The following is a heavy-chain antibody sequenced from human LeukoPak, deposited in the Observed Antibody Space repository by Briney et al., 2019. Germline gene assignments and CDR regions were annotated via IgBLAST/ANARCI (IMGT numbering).Heavy chain of an antibody. CDR3: ARAPGRAEYYFDY. D-gene: IGHD1-26*01. CDR1: GFTFSSYE. V-gene: IGHV3-48*03. CDR2: ISSSGSTI. Sequence: GGSLRLSCAASGFTFSSYEMNWVRQAPGKGLEWVSYISSSGSTIYYADSVKGRFTISRDNAKNSLYLQINSLRAEDTAVYYCARAPGRAEYYFDYWGQGTLVTVSS. J-gene: IGHJ4*02.